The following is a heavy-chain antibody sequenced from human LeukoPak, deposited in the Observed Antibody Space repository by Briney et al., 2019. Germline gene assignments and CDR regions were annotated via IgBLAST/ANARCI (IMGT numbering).Heavy chain of an antibody. D-gene: IGHD3-22*01. CDR3: ARGQSGMIVYFDY. V-gene: IGHV4-30-2*01. J-gene: IGHJ4*02. Sequence: PSKTLSLTCAVSGGSISSGGYSWSWIRQPPGKGLEWIGYIYHSGSTYYNPSLKSRVTISVDRSKNQFSLKLSSVTAADTAVYYCARGQSGMIVYFDYWGQGTLVTVSS. CDR1: GGSISSGGYS. CDR2: IYHSGST.